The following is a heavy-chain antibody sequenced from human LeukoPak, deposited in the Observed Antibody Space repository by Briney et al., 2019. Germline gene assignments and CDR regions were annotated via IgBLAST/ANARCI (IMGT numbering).Heavy chain of an antibody. V-gene: IGHV5-51*01. D-gene: IGHD6-13*01. CDR2: IYPGNSRI. J-gene: IGHJ5*02. CDR1: GYSFTSYW. CDR3: ACRDLTSTWSFP. Sequence: GESLKISCQGFGYSFTSYWIGWVRQMPGKGMEWMGVIYPGNSRIRYNPSFQGQVTISVDKAISTAYLQWVSLKASDTAMYYCACRDLTSTWSFPWGQGTLVTVSS.